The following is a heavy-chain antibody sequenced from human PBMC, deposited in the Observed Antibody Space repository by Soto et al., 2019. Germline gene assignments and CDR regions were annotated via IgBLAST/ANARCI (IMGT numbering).Heavy chain of an antibody. V-gene: IGHV3-30*04. CDR2: ISYDGKNK. D-gene: IGHD2-15*01. Sequence: QVQLVESGGGVVQPGRSLRLSCAASGFTFSSYAMYWVRQAPGKGLEWVAVISYDGKNKYYADSVKGRFTISRDNSKNTLYLQMNSLRAEDTAVYYGARAGCDGGSCYTLVGLRYGMDVWGQGTTVTVSS. CDR1: GFTFSSYA. J-gene: IGHJ6*02. CDR3: ARAGCDGGSCYTLVGLRYGMDV.